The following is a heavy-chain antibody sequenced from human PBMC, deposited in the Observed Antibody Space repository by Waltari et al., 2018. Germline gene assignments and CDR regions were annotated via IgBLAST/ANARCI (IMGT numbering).Heavy chain of an antibody. D-gene: IGHD3-16*01. CDR3: AREKGPYHYYAMDV. V-gene: IGHV3-30*01. CDR1: GFTFRSHS. CDR2: ISYDGSNK. J-gene: IGHJ6*02. Sequence: QVQLVESGGGVVQPGRSLRLSCAASGFTFRSHSMHWVRQAPGKGLEWLAIISYDGSNKYYADSVKGRFTISRDNSKNMLYLQMDSLRAEDTAVYYCAREKGPYHYYAMDVWGQGTTVTVSS.